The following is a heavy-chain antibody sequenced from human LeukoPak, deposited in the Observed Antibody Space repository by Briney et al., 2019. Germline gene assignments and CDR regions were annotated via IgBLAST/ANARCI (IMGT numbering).Heavy chain of an antibody. D-gene: IGHD1-26*01. Sequence: PGGSLRLSCAASGFTFSSYWMHWVRQAPGKGLVWVSRINSVGSSTSYADSVKGRFTISRDNAKNTLYLQMNSLRAEDTAVYYCARVMSSGSYYGSDYWGQGTLVTVSS. V-gene: IGHV3-74*01. CDR1: GFTFSSYW. CDR3: ARVMSSGSYYGSDY. J-gene: IGHJ4*02. CDR2: INSVGSST.